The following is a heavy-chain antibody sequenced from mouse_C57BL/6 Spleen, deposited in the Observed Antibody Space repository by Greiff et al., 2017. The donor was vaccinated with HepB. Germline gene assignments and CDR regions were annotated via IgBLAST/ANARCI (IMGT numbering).Heavy chain of an antibody. V-gene: IGHV1-53*01. J-gene: IGHJ2*01. CDR3: ARKPSAVVAPFDY. D-gene: IGHD1-1*01. CDR2: INPSNGGT. CDR1: GYTFTSYW. Sequence: QVQLQQPGTELVKPGASVKLSCKASGYTFTSYWMHWVKQRPGQGLEWIGNINPSNGGTNYNEKFKSKATLTVDKSSSTAYMQLSSLTTEDSAVYYCARKPSAVVAPFDYWGQGTTLTVSS.